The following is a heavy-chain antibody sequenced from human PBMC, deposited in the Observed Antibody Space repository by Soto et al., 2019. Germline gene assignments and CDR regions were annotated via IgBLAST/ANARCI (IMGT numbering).Heavy chain of an antibody. CDR3: AXIQAGYDSSGYFSAFDI. Sequence: PGGSLRLSCAASGFTFTTYAMSWFRQAPGKGLEWVPVISRRGDTTYYADSVKGRFTISRDNSKNTLYLQMNSLRAEDRAVYYCAXIQAGYDSSGYFSAFDIWGQGTMVTVSS. CDR1: GFTFTTYA. J-gene: IGHJ3*02. V-gene: IGHV3-23*01. D-gene: IGHD3-22*01. CDR2: ISRRGDTT.